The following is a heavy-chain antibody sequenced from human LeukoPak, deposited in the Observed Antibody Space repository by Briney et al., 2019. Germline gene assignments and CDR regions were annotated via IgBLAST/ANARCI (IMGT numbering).Heavy chain of an antibody. Sequence: SETLSLTCTVSGGSISSSSYYWSWIRQPPGKGLEWIGEINHSGSTNYNPSLKSRVTISVDTSKNQFSLKLSSVTAADTAVYYCAREGTFLGRRSLDYWGQGTLVTVSS. CDR1: GGSISSSSYY. CDR2: INHSGST. J-gene: IGHJ4*02. V-gene: IGHV4-39*07. D-gene: IGHD1-26*01. CDR3: AREGTFLGRRSLDY.